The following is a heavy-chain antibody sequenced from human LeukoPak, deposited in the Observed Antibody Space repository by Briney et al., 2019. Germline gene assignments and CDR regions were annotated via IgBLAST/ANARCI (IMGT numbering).Heavy chain of an antibody. Sequence: GGSLRLSCVVSGFTFNNYWMSWVRQAPGKGLEWVAFIRYDGSNKYYADSVKGRFTISRDNSKNTLYLQMNSLRAEDTAVYYCAKDAAVALYYFDYWGQGTLVTVSS. J-gene: IGHJ4*02. CDR3: AKDAAVALYYFDY. CDR1: GFTFNNYW. V-gene: IGHV3-30*02. CDR2: IRYDGSNK. D-gene: IGHD6-19*01.